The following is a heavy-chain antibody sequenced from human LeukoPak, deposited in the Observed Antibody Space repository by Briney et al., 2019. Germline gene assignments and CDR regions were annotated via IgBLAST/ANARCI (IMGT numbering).Heavy chain of an antibody. Sequence: ASVKVSCKASGYTFTGYYMHWVRQAPGQGPEWMGWINPNSGGTNYAQKFQGRVTMTRDTSISTAYMELSRLRSDDTAVYYCASSICSSTSCYDLRAFDIWGQGTMVTVSS. CDR2: INPNSGGT. V-gene: IGHV1-2*02. J-gene: IGHJ3*02. CDR3: ASSICSSTSCYDLRAFDI. CDR1: GYTFTGYY. D-gene: IGHD2-2*01.